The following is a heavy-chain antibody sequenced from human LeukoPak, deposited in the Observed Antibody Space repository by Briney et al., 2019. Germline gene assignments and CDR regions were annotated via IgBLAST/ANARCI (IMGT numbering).Heavy chain of an antibody. CDR1: GFTFDDYG. V-gene: IGHV3-20*04. D-gene: IGHD3-3*01. CDR3: ARPGPDFWSGYYYAFDV. CDR2: INWNGGST. J-gene: IGHJ3*01. Sequence: PGGSLRLSCAASGFTFDDYGMSWVRQAPGKGLEWVSGINWNGGSTGYADSVKGRFTISRDNAKNSLYLQMNSLRAEDTALYYCARPGPDFWSGYYYAFDVWGQGTMVTVSS.